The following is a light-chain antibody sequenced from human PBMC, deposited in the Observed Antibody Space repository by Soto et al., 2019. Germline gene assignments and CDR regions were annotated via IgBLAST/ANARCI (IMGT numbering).Light chain of an antibody. CDR1: RSVNNF. Sequence: EIVLTQSPATLSLSPGERATLSCRASRSVNNFLAWYQQKPGQAPRLLISDASNRATGIPARFSGSGSGTDFTLTISSLEPEDFAVYYCQQYGSSPRTFGQGTKVEIK. J-gene: IGKJ1*01. CDR2: DAS. V-gene: IGKV3-11*01. CDR3: QQYGSSPRT.